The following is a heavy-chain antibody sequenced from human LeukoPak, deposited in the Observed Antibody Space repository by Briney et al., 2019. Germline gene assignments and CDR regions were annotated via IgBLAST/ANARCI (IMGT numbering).Heavy chain of an antibody. CDR1: GGSISSSNYY. Sequence: PSETLSLTCSVSGGSISSSNYYWAWIRQPPGKGLEWIGYIYYSGSTNYNPSLKSRVTISVDTSKNQFSLKLSSVTAADTAVYYCARSGALSSGWYSVIDYWGQGTLVTVSS. CDR2: IYYSGST. J-gene: IGHJ4*02. CDR3: ARSGALSSGWYSVIDY. D-gene: IGHD6-19*01. V-gene: IGHV4-61*05.